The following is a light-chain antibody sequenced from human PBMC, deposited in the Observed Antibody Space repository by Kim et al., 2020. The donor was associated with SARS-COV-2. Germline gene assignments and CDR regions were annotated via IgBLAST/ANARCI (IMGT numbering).Light chain of an antibody. J-gene: IGKJ4*01. Sequence: DIQMTQSPSSLAASVGDRVTIACRASQSIGTYLNWYQHKPGKAPKLLIYAASSLQSGVPSRFSGSGSGTDFTLTISSLQPEDFATYYCQQSHTAPLLTFGGGTKLEIK. CDR2: AAS. V-gene: IGKV1-39*01. CDR3: QQSHTAPLLT. CDR1: QSIGTY.